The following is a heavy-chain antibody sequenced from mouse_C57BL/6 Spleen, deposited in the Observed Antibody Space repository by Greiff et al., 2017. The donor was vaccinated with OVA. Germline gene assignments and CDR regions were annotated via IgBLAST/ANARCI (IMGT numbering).Heavy chain of an antibody. V-gene: IGHV5-12*01. D-gene: IGHD1-1*01. CDR2: ISNGGGST. J-gene: IGHJ4*01. Sequence: EVQRVESEGGLVQPGGSLKLSCAASGFTFSDYYLYWVRQTPEKRLEWVAYISNGGGSTYYPDTVKGRFTISRDNAKNTLYLQMSRLKSEDTAMYYCARQGGSSYAMDYWGQGTSVTVSS. CDR3: ARQGGSSYAMDY. CDR1: GFTFSDYY.